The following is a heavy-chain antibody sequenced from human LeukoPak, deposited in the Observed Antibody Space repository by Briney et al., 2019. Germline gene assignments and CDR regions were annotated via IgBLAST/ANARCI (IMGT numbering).Heavy chain of an antibody. CDR3: ARGGCGGDCFDY. V-gene: IGHV3-21*01. J-gene: IGHJ4*02. CDR2: ISSSSYI. CDR1: GFTFSSYS. D-gene: IGHD2-21*01. Sequence: PGGSLRLSCAASGFTFSSYSMNWVRQAPGKGLEWVSSISSSSYIYYADSVKGRFTISRDNAKNSLYLQMNSLRAEDTAVYYCARGGCGGDCFDYWGQGTLVTVSS.